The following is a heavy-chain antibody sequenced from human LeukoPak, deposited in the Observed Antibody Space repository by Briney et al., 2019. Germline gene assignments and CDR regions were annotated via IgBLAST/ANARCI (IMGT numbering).Heavy chain of an antibody. J-gene: IGHJ4*02. Sequence: SETLSLTCTVSGDSTSSGSYYWSWIRQPAGKGLEWIGRIYSSGSTNYNPSLKSRVTISSDTSKNQFSLKLSSVTGADTAVYYCARGSTRLQIDYWGQGTLVTVSS. CDR2: IYSSGST. CDR3: ARGSTRLQIDY. CDR1: GDSTSSGSYY. D-gene: IGHD2-2*01. V-gene: IGHV4-61*02.